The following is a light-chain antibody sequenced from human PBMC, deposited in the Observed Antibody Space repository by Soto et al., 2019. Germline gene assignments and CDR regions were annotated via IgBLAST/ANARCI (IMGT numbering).Light chain of an antibody. J-gene: IGKJ1*01. V-gene: IGKV4-1*01. Sequence: DIVMTQSPASLAVSLGERATINCKSSQSVLYSSNNKNYLAWYQQKPGQPLKLLIYWASTRESGVPDRFSGSGSGTDFTLTISSLQAEDVAVYYCQQYYSTPWTFGQGTKVDIK. CDR1: QSVLYSSNNKNY. CDR3: QQYYSTPWT. CDR2: WAS.